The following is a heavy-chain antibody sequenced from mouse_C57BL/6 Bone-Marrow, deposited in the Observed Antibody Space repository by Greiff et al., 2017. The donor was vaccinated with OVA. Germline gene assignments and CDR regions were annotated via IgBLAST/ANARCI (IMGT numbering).Heavy chain of an antibody. CDR2: IDPNSGGT. V-gene: IGHV1-72*01. CDR1: GYTFTSYW. Sequence: VQLQQSGAELVKPGASVKLSCKASGYTFTSYWMHWVKQRPGRGLEWIGRIDPNSGGTKYNEKFKSKATLTVDKPSSTAYMQLSSLTSEDSAVYYCARRGAYYYGSSPYWYFDVWGTGTTVTVSS. J-gene: IGHJ1*03. CDR3: ARRGAYYYGSSPYWYFDV. D-gene: IGHD1-1*01.